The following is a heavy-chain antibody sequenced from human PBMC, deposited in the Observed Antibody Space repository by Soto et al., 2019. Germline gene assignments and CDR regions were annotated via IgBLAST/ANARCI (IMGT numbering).Heavy chain of an antibody. D-gene: IGHD3-9*01. CDR3: ARAGYDILTGPSNFDY. CDR2: IYHSGST. CDR1: GGSISSSGYS. V-gene: IGHV4-30-2*01. Sequence: SETLSLTCAVSGGSISSSGYSWSWIRQPPGKGLEWIGYIYHSGSTYYNPSLKSRVTISVDRSKNQFSLKLSSVTAADTAVYYCARAGYDILTGPSNFDYWGQGTLVTVSS. J-gene: IGHJ4*02.